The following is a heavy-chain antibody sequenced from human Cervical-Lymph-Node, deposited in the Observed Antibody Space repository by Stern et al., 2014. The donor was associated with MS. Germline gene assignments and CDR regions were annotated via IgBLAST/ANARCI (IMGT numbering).Heavy chain of an antibody. D-gene: IGHD3-10*01. J-gene: IGHJ4*02. CDR3: ARDGMGASGSWSSFDN. Sequence: VQLVESGGGVVQPGGSLTISCEASGFTFSRYSMHWVRQGPGKGLEWVAATTSKGDKSYHADFVKGRFIISRDNSKNTLYLHMSSLRVEDTADYFCARDGMGASGSWSSFDNWGQGTLVTVYS. CDR2: TTSKGDKS. CDR1: GFTFSRYS. V-gene: IGHV3-30*04.